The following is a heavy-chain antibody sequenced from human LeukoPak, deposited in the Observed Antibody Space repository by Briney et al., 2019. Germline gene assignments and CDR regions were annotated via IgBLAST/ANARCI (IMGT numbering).Heavy chain of an antibody. J-gene: IGHJ4*02. CDR2: IYTSGST. Sequence: SETLSLTCTVSGGSISSYYWSWIRQPAGKGLEWIGRIYTSGSTYYNPSLKSRVTISVDTSKNQFSLKLSSVTAADTAVYYCAGQMTTVNTWVDYWGQGTLVTVSS. D-gene: IGHD4-17*01. CDR3: AGQMTTVNTWVDY. CDR1: GGSISSYY. V-gene: IGHV4-4*07.